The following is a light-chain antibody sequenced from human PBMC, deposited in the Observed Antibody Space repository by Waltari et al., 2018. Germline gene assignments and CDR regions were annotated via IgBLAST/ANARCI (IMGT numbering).Light chain of an antibody. CDR1: QDISNY. V-gene: IGKV1-33*01. J-gene: IGKJ4*01. CDR2: DAS. Sequence: DIQMTQSPSSLSASVGDRGTITCQASQDISNYLNWYQQKPGKAPKLLIYDASNLETGGPSRFSGSGSGTDFTFTISSLQPEDIATYYCQQYDNLPLTFGGGTKVEIK. CDR3: QQYDNLPLT.